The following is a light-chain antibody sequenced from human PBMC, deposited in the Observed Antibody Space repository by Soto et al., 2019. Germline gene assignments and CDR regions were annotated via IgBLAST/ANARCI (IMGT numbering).Light chain of an antibody. Sequence: DIVMTQSPLSLPVTPGEPASISCRSSQSLLHSNGYNYLDWYLQKPGQSPQLLIYLGSNRASGVXDXXSGSGSGTDFTLKISRVEAEDVGVYYCMQALQTPVTFGHGTRLEIK. CDR1: QSLLHSNGYNY. V-gene: IGKV2-28*01. CDR3: MQALQTPVT. J-gene: IGKJ5*01. CDR2: LGS.